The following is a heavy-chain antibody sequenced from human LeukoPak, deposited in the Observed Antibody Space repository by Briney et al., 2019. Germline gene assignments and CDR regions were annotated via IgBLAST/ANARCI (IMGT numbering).Heavy chain of an antibody. Sequence: GGSLRLSCAASGFSFSNYWMTWVRQAPGKGLEWVAHIKEDGNEKYYVDSVKGRFTISRDNAKNSLYLQMNSLRAEDTAVYYCARVSGWDFDYWSQGALVTVSS. CDR1: GFSFSNYW. CDR2: IKEDGNEK. D-gene: IGHD6-25*01. J-gene: IGHJ4*02. CDR3: ARVSGWDFDY. V-gene: IGHV3-7*03.